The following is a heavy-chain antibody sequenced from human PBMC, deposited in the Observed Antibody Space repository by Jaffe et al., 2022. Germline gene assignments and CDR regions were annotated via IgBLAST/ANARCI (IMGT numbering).Heavy chain of an antibody. CDR1: GFTFTSSA. D-gene: IGHD5-18*01. J-gene: IGHJ6*03. Sequence: QMQLVQSGPEVKKPGTSVKVSCKASGFTFTSSAMQWVRQARGQRLEWIGWIVVGSGNTNYAQKFQERVTITRDMSTSTAYMELSSLRSEDTAVYYCAAVGYTIPTHHYYYYMDVWGKGTTVTVSS. CDR3: AAVGYTIPTHHYYYYMDV. V-gene: IGHV1-58*02. CDR2: IVVGSGNT.